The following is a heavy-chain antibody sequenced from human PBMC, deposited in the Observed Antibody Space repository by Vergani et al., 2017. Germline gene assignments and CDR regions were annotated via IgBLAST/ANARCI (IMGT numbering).Heavy chain of an antibody. Sequence: QVHLVESGGGVVQPGRSLRLSCVVSGFTSSYYGMHWGRQAPGKGLEWGAVISYDGTQKYYADSVKGRFTIPRDNSKSTLYLQMNSLRTGDTAVYYCATKSCGTPGCQIGYFREWGQGTLVTVSS. V-gene: IGHV3-30*03. J-gene: IGHJ1*01. CDR1: GFTSSYYG. CDR3: ATKSCGTPGCQIGYFRE. CDR2: ISYDGTQK. D-gene: IGHD1-1*01.